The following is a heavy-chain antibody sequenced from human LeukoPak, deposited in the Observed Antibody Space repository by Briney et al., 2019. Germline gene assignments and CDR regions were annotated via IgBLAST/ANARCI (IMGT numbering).Heavy chain of an antibody. CDR2: INPTGGST. V-gene: IGHV1-46*01. J-gene: IGHJ4*02. D-gene: IGHD3-22*01. Sequence: ASVKVSCKASGYIFTNFYMHWVRQAPGEGVEWMGKINPTGGSTSYAQKFQGRVTMTRDTSTSTVFMELRSLRSEDTAVYYCATGRYYYDSSGYYDYWGQGTLVTVSS. CDR1: GYIFTNFY. CDR3: ATGRYYYDSSGYYDY.